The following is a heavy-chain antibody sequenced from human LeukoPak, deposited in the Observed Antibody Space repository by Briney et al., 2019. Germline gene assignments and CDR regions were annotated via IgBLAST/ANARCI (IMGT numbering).Heavy chain of an antibody. D-gene: IGHD3-10*02. CDR3: ARHPSYDVRGPFDY. J-gene: IGHJ4*02. Sequence: SETLSLTCAVYGGSFSGYYWSWIRQPPGKGPEWIGNIYYSGSTNYNPTLKSRVTISVDTSKNQFSLKLSSVTAADTAVYYCARHPSYDVRGPFDYWGQGIQVTVSS. CDR1: GGSFSGYY. CDR2: IYYSGST. V-gene: IGHV4-59*08.